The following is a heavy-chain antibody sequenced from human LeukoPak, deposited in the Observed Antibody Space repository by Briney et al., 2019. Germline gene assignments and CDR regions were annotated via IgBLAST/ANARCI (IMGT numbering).Heavy chain of an antibody. V-gene: IGHV4-59*01. CDR1: GGSISSYY. J-gene: IGHJ4*02. CDR3: ARSLRYSYGLNY. Sequence: SETLPLTCTVSGGSISSYYWSWIRQPPGKGLEWIGYIYYSGSTNYNPSLKSRVTISVDTSKNQFSLKLSSVTAADTAVYYCARSLRYSYGLNYWGQGTLVTVSS. CDR2: IYYSGST. D-gene: IGHD5-18*01.